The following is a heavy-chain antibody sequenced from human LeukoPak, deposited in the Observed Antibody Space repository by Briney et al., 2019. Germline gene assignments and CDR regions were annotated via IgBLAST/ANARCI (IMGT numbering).Heavy chain of an antibody. CDR1: GYTFTSYG. J-gene: IGHJ4*02. CDR2: INPSGGST. V-gene: IGHV1-46*01. D-gene: IGHD3-3*01. Sequence: GASVKVSCKASGYTFTSYGISWVRQAPGQGLEWMGIINPSGGSTSYAQKFQGRVTMTRDTSTSTVYMELSSLRSEDTAVYYCAMTRGLRYYDFWSGYFRSLDYWGQGTLVTVSS. CDR3: AMTRGLRYYDFWSGYFRSLDY.